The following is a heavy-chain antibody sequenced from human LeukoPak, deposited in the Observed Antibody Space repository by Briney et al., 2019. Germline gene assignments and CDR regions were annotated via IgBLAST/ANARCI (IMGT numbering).Heavy chain of an antibody. V-gene: IGHV3-23*01. D-gene: IGHD2-15*01. CDR3: AKGVGGGGYFDY. CDR2: ICGSGGST. J-gene: IGHJ4*02. Sequence: GGSLRLSCAASGFTFSSYAMIRVRQAPGKGLEWVSVICGSGGSTYYADSVKGRFTISRDNSKNTLYLQMNSLRAEDTAVYYCAKGVGGGGYFDYWGQGTLVTVSS. CDR1: GFTFSSYA.